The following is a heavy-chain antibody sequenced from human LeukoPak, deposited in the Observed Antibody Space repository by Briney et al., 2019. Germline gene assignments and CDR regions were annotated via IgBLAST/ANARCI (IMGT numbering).Heavy chain of an antibody. CDR1: GFTFSSCW. D-gene: IGHD3-22*01. J-gene: IGHJ3*01. CDR3: TSVVGGYYPPVEGFDL. CDR2: INSDGSTT. Sequence: GGSLRLSCAASGFTFSSCWMHWVRQAPGGGLVWVSRINSDGSTTNYADSVKGRFTISRDNAKTTLYLQMNSLRAEDTAVYYCTSVVGGYYPPVEGFDLWGQGTMVTVSS. V-gene: IGHV3-74*01.